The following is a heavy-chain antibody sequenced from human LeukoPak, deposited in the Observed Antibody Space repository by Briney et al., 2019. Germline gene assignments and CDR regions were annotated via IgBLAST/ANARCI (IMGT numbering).Heavy chain of an antibody. V-gene: IGHV3-13*01. Sequence: GGSLRLSCAASGFTFSSYDMHWVRQAPGKGLEWVSAIGTAGDTYYPGSVKGRFTISRENAKNSLYLQMNSLRAGDTAVYYCARALPCSSTSCLDYWGQGTLVTVSS. CDR2: IGTAGDT. CDR1: GFTFSSYD. J-gene: IGHJ4*02. CDR3: ARALPCSSTSCLDY. D-gene: IGHD2-2*01.